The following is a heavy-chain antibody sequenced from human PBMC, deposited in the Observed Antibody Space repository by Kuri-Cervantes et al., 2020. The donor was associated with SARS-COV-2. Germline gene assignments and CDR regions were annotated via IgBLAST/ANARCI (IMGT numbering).Heavy chain of an antibody. CDR3: TRDDFWSGDFED. D-gene: IGHD3-3*01. CDR1: GFTFGDYA. Sequence: GESLKISCTAFGFTFGDYAISWVRQASGKGLEWGGFIRSKAYGGTTEYAASVKGRFTISRDDSKSIAYLQMNSLKTEDTGVYYCTRDDFWSGDFEDWGQGTLVTVSS. CDR2: IRSKAYGGTT. V-gene: IGHV3-49*04. J-gene: IGHJ4*02.